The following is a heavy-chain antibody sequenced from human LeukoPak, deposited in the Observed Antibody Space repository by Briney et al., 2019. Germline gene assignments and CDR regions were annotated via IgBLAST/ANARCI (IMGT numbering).Heavy chain of an antibody. J-gene: IGHJ4*02. D-gene: IGHD2-2*02. CDR3: ARRNTPDLDY. V-gene: IGHV3-11*04. Sequence: GGXLRLSCPASGFTFSDYYMSWIRQAPGKGLEWVSYISSSGSTIYYADSVKGRFTISRDNARNSLYLQMNSLRAEDTAVYYCARRNTPDLDYWGQGTLVTVSS. CDR2: ISSSGSTI. CDR1: GFTFSDYY.